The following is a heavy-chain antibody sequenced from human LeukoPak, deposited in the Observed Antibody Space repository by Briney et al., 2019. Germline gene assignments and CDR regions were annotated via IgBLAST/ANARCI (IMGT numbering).Heavy chain of an antibody. D-gene: IGHD5-12*01. CDR2: IDWDDDK. Sequence: ESGPALVKPTQTLTLTCTFSGFSLSTSGMCVSWIRQPPGKALEWLALIDWDDDKYYSTSLKTRLTITKDTSKNQVVLTMTNMDPVDTATYYCARTRRSGYDYGRYYYYGMDVWGKGTTVTVSS. V-gene: IGHV2-70*01. CDR3: ARTRRSGYDYGRYYYYGMDV. CDR1: GFSLSTSGMC. J-gene: IGHJ6*04.